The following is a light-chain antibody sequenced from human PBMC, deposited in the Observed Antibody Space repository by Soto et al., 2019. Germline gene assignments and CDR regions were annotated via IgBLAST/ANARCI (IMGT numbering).Light chain of an antibody. CDR2: DVS. J-gene: IGLJ1*01. CDR3: SSYTSSYTYV. CDR1: SSDVGGYNF. Sequence: QSVLTQPASVSGSPGQSVTISCAGTSSDVGGYNFVSWYQQHPGKAPQLMIYDVSSRPSGVSNRFSGSKSGNTASLTISGLQAEDEADYYCSSYTSSYTYVFGTGTKLTFL. V-gene: IGLV2-14*03.